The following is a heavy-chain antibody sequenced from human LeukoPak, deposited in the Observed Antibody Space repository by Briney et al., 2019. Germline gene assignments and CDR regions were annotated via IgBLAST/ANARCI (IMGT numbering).Heavy chain of an antibody. CDR1: GFTFGDYA. CDR3: TRAFSYCYDSSDAFDI. D-gene: IGHD3-22*01. Sequence: GGSLRLSCTASGFTFGDYAMSWFRQAPGKGLEWVGFVRSKAYGGTTEYAASVKGRFTISRDDSKSIAYLQMNSLKTEDTAVYYCTRAFSYCYDSSDAFDIWGQGTMVTVSS. CDR2: VRSKAYGGTT. V-gene: IGHV3-49*03. J-gene: IGHJ3*02.